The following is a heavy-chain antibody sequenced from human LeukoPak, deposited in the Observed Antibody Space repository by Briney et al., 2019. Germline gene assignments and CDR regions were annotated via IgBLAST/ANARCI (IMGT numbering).Heavy chain of an antibody. CDR3: ATLKGGIAAAGPIGYFDY. D-gene: IGHD6-13*01. CDR1: GFTFSSYA. CDR2: ISGSGGST. J-gene: IGHJ4*02. Sequence: GGSLRLSCAASGFTFSSYAMSWVRQAPGKGLEWVSAISGSGGSTYYADSVKGRFTISRDNSKNTLYLQMNSLRAEDTAVYYCATLKGGIAAAGPIGYFDYWGQGTLVTVSS. V-gene: IGHV3-23*01.